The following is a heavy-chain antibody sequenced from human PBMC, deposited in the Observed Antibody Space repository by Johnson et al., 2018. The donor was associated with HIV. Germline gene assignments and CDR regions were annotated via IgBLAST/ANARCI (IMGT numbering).Heavy chain of an antibody. CDR1: GFTFSSYA. D-gene: IGHD6-13*01. J-gene: IGHJ3*02. CDR2: ISYDGSNK. V-gene: IGHV3-30-3*01. Sequence: QMQLVESGGGVVQPGRSLRLSCAASGFTFSSYAMHWVRQAPGKGLEWVAVISYDGSNKYYADSVKGRFTISRDNSKNTLYLQMNSLRAEDTAVYYCASLIAAAQADIWGQGTMVTVSS. CDR3: ASLIAAAQADI.